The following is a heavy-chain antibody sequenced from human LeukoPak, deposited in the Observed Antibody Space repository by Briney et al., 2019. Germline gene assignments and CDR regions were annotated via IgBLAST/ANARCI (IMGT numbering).Heavy chain of an antibody. J-gene: IGHJ4*02. Sequence: ASVKVSCKASGYTFTAYDINWVRQATGQGLEWMGWMNPNSGNTGYAQKFQGRVTITRNTSISTAYMELSSLRSDDTAVYYCARSGFYCGGDCCLDYWGQGTLVTVSS. D-gene: IGHD2-21*01. CDR3: ARSGFYCGGDCCLDY. CDR2: MNPNSGNT. CDR1: GYTFTAYD. V-gene: IGHV1-8*03.